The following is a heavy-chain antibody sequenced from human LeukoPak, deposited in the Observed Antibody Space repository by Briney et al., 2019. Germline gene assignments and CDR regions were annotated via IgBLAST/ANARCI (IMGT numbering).Heavy chain of an antibody. J-gene: IGHJ4*02. CDR2: IYYSGST. CDR1: GGSISNYY. D-gene: IGHD6-6*01. V-gene: IGHV4-59*08. Sequence: SETLSLTCTVSGGSISNYYWSWIRQPPGKGLEWIGYIYYSGSTNYNPSLKSRVTISVDTSKNQFSLKLSSVTAADTAVYYCARYSSSPSSTDFDYWGQGTLVTVSS. CDR3: ARYSSSPSSTDFDY.